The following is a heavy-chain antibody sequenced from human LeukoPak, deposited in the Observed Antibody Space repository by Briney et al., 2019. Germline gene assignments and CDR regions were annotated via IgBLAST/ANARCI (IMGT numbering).Heavy chain of an antibody. Sequence: PSETLSLTCTVSGGSISRGNYFWGWIRQPRGKELEWIGSIYSGGGTHYNPSLNSRLTISADTSKNQFSLNLRSVTAADTAVYFCVRDGGNWDVDYWGQGTLVTVSS. D-gene: IGHD3-16*01. CDR3: VRDGGNWDVDY. J-gene: IGHJ4*02. CDR2: IYSGGGT. V-gene: IGHV4-39*07. CDR1: GGSISRGNYF.